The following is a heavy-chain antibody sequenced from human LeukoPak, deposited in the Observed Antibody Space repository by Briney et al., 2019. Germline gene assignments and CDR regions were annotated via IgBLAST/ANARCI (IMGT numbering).Heavy chain of an antibody. Sequence: PGGSLRLSCAASGFTFNEYTLNWVRQAPGKGLEWVSSITTTSAYIYYADSVKGRFTISRDNAKNSLYLQMNSLRADDTGVYYCARGAASGTSRFDYWGQGTLVTVSS. CDR3: ARGAASGTSRFDY. D-gene: IGHD6-13*01. CDR1: GFTFNEYT. J-gene: IGHJ4*02. V-gene: IGHV3-21*01. CDR2: ITTTSAYI.